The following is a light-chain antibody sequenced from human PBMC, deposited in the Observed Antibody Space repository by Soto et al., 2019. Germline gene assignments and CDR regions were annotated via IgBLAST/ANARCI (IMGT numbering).Light chain of an antibody. V-gene: IGKV1-8*01. CDR3: QQYNSYWT. Sequence: AIRMTQSPSSFSASTGDRVTITCRASQGISSYLALYQQKPGKAPKLLIYAASTLQSGVPSRFSGSGSGTDFTLTISCLQSEDFATYYCQQYNSYWTFGQGTKVDIK. J-gene: IGKJ1*01. CDR1: QGISSY. CDR2: AAS.